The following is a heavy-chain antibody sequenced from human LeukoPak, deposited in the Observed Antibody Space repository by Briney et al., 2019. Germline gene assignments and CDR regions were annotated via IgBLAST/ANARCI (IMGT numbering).Heavy chain of an antibody. CDR2: IVVGSGHT. CDR3: ASYDFWSGYYTDRDY. D-gene: IGHD3-3*01. CDR1: GFTFASSA. V-gene: IGHV1-58*01. Sequence: SVKVSCKASGFTFASSAVQWVRQARGQRLEWIGWIVVGSGHTDYAQKFQERVTLTRDMSTGTAYMELSSLRSEDTAVYYCASYDFWSGYYTDRDYWGQGTLVTVSS. J-gene: IGHJ4*02.